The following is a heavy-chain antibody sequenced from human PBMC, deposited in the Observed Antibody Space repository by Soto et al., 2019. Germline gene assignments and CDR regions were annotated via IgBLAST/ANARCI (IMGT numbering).Heavy chain of an antibody. CDR2: ISSSGSTI. CDR1: GFTFSSYE. CDR3: AAYSHGPPSFSDY. V-gene: IGHV3-48*03. J-gene: IGHJ4*02. D-gene: IGHD5-18*01. Sequence: EVQLVESGGGLVQPGGSLRLSCAASGFTFSSYEMNWVRQAPGKGLEWVSYISSSGSTIYYADSVKGRFTISRDNAKNSLYLQINSLRAEDTAVYYCAAYSHGPPSFSDYWGQGTLVTVSS.